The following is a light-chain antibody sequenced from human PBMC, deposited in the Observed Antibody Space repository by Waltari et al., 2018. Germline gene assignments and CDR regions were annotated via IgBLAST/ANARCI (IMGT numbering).Light chain of an antibody. CDR3: QQSYRTPPT. J-gene: IGKJ2*01. V-gene: IGKV1-39*01. CDR1: QTISNY. Sequence: DIQMTQSPSSLSASVGDRVTITCRASQTISNYLYWYQQKPREDPKLLIYSASSLQSGVPSRFSGSGSGTDFTLTISSLQPEDFATYYCQQSYRTPPTFGQGTKVEIK. CDR2: SAS.